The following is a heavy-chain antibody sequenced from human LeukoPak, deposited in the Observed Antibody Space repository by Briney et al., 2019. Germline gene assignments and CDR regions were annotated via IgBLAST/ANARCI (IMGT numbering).Heavy chain of an antibody. D-gene: IGHD2-15*01. CDR1: GFSFSSYS. Sequence: GGSLRLSCAASGFSFSSYSMNWVRQAPGKGLEWVSYISSSSSTIYYADSVKGRFTISRDNAKNSLYLQMNSLRAEDTAVYYCARDPPLRYCSGGSCQRGNWFDPWGQGTLVTVSS. CDR2: ISSSSSTI. J-gene: IGHJ5*02. CDR3: ARDPPLRYCSGGSCQRGNWFDP. V-gene: IGHV3-48*04.